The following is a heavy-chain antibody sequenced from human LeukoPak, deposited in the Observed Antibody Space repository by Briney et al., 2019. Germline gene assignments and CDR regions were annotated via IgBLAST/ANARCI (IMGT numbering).Heavy chain of an antibody. Sequence: SVTLSLNCAVSGGSISSYYWSWIRQPPGKGLEWMGYIYYSGSTNYNPSLKSRVTISVDTSKNQCSLKLSSVTAADTAVYYCARERGLGTAPDAFDIWGQGTMVTVSS. J-gene: IGHJ3*02. CDR1: GGSISSYY. V-gene: IGHV4-59*01. CDR2: IYYSGST. D-gene: IGHD1-7*01. CDR3: ARERGLGTAPDAFDI.